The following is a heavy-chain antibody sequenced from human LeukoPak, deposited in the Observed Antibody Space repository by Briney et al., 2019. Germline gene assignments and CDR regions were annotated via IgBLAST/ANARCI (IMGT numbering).Heavy chain of an antibody. J-gene: IGHJ2*01. CDR3: ARGSPPGIAAAGHWYFDL. D-gene: IGHD6-13*01. Sequence: GASVKVSCKASGGTFSSYAISWVRQAPGQGLEWMGRIIPILGIANYAQKFQGRVTITADKSTSTAYMELSSLRSEDTAVYYCARGSPPGIAAAGHWYFDLWGRGTLVTVSS. V-gene: IGHV1-69*04. CDR1: GGTFSSYA. CDR2: IIPILGIA.